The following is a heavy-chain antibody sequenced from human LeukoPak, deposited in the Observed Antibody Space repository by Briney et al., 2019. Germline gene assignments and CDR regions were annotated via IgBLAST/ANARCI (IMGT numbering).Heavy chain of an antibody. J-gene: IGHJ6*04. CDR1: GFTFSSYA. Sequence: GGSLRLSCAASGFTFSSYAMHWVRQAPGKGLEWVAVISYDGSNKYYADSVKGRFTISRDNSKNTLYLQMNSLRAEDTAVYYCARDYCSSTSCYWSGVYYYYYGRDVWAKGTTVTVSS. CDR2: ISYDGSNK. V-gene: IGHV3-30-3*01. D-gene: IGHD2-2*01. CDR3: ARDYCSSTSCYWSGVYYYYYGRDV.